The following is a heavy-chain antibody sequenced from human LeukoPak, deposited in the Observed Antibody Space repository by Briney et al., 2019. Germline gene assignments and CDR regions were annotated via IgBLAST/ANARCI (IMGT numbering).Heavy chain of an antibody. CDR3: ARGDGGVNSLPYYYYGMDV. Sequence: PGRSLRLSCAASGFTFSTYAMHWVRQAPGKGLEWVAVMSYDGNNKYYVDSVKGRFTISRDNSKSTLYLQMTSLRPEDTAVYYCARGDGGVNSLPYYYYGMDVWGQGTTVTVSS. CDR2: MSYDGNNK. CDR1: GFTFSTYA. J-gene: IGHJ6*02. D-gene: IGHD3-16*01. V-gene: IGHV3-30-3*01.